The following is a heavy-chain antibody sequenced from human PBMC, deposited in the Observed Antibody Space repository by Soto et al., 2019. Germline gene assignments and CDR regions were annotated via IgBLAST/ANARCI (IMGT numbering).Heavy chain of an antibody. Sequence: ASVKVSCKASGYTFTSYGISWVRQAPGQGLEWMGWISAYNGNTNSAQKLQGRVTMTTDTSTSTAYMELRSLRSDDTAVYYCARGRFLEWFPDYYYYYGMDVWGQGTTVTVS. V-gene: IGHV1-18*01. CDR1: GYTFTSYG. J-gene: IGHJ6*02. CDR3: ARGRFLEWFPDYYYYYGMDV. D-gene: IGHD3-3*01. CDR2: ISAYNGNT.